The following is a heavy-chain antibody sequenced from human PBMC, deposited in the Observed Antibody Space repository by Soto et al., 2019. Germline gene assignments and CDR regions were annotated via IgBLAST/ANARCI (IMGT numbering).Heavy chain of an antibody. Sequence: GGSLRLSCAASGFTFSSYAMSWVRQAPGKGLEWVSAISGSGGSTYYADSVKGRFTISRDNSKNTLYLQMNSLRAEDTAVYYCAKVIGRRGYSYGWAIDYWGQGTLVTVSS. V-gene: IGHV3-23*01. CDR2: ISGSGGST. D-gene: IGHD5-18*01. CDR1: GFTFSSYA. J-gene: IGHJ4*02. CDR3: AKVIGRRGYSYGWAIDY.